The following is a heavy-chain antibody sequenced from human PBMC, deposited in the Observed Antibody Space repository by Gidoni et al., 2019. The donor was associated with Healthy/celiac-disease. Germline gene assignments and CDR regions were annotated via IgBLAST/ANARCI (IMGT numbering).Heavy chain of an antibody. CDR1: GFTFRSYA. CDR2: MSGSGGSK. J-gene: IGHJ4*02. D-gene: IGHD2-2*02. V-gene: IGHV3-23*01. CDR3: AKVRAIVVVPAAILGFDY. Sequence: EVQLLESGGGLVQPGGSLRLSCAASGFTFRSYAMSWVRQAPGKGLEWGSDMSGSGGSKYYADSVKGRFTISRENAKNTLYLQMNSLRAEDTAVYYCAKVRAIVVVPAAILGFDYWGQGTLVTVSS.